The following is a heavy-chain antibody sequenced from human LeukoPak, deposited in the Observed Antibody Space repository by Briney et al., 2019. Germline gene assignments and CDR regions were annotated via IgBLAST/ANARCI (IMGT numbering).Heavy chain of an antibody. V-gene: IGHV3-21*01. CDR1: GFTFSSYT. D-gene: IGHD4/OR15-4a*01. CDR2: ISSSNSYI. CDR3: ARELTQHAFDI. Sequence: GGSLRLSCAASGFTFSSYTFNWVRQAPGKGLEWVSSISSSNSYIYYADSVKGRFTISRDNAKNSLYLQMNSLRAEDTAVYYCARELTQHAFDIWGQGTMVTVSS. J-gene: IGHJ3*02.